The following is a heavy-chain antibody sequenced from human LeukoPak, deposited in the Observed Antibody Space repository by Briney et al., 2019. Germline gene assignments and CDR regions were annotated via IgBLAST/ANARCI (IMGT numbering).Heavy chain of an antibody. D-gene: IGHD5-12*01. V-gene: IGHV3-23*01. Sequence: QSEGSLRLSCAASGFTFSSYAMSWVRQAPGKGLEWVSAISDSGGSTYYADSVKGRFTISRDNSKNTLYLQMNSLRAEDTAVYYCAKDRGCSDYDFLYWGQGTLVTVCS. CDR1: GFTFSSYA. J-gene: IGHJ4*02. CDR2: ISDSGGST. CDR3: AKDRGCSDYDFLY.